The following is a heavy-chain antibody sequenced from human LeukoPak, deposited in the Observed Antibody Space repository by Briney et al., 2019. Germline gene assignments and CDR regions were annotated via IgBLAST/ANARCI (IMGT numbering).Heavy chain of an antibody. D-gene: IGHD2-2*01. Sequence: SETLSLTCTVSGGSISSGSYYWSWIRQPAGKGLEWIGRIYTSGSTNYNPSLKSRVTISVDTSKNQFSLKLSSVTAADPAVYYCARGGYCSSTSCYSSRSGFDYWGQGTLVTVSS. V-gene: IGHV4-61*02. CDR3: ARGGYCSSTSCYSSRSGFDY. J-gene: IGHJ4*02. CDR1: GGSISSGSYY. CDR2: IYTSGST.